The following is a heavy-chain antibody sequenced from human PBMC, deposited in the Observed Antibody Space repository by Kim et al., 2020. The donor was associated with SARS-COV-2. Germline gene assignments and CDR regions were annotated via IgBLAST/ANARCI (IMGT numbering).Heavy chain of an antibody. V-gene: IGHV3-23*01. D-gene: IGHD3-22*01. J-gene: IGHJ4*02. Sequence: RTNHAASVKGRFTISRDKSKNTLYLQMNSLRAEDTAVYYCAKDARSGYYYWGQGTLVTVSS. CDR2: RT. CDR3: AKDARSGYYY.